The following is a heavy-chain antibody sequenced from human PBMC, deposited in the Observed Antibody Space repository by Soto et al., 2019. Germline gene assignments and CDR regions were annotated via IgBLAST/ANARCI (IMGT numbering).Heavy chain of an antibody. CDR3: AREIAVAGTHYFDY. V-gene: IGHV4-59*01. J-gene: IGHJ4*02. Sequence: SETLSLTCTVSGGSISNYYWSWIRQPPGKGLEWIGYIYYSGSINYNPSLKSRVTISEDTSKNQFSLKMSSVTAADTAVYYCAREIAVAGTHYFDYWGQGTLVTVSS. CDR2: IYYSGSI. D-gene: IGHD6-19*01. CDR1: GGSISNYY.